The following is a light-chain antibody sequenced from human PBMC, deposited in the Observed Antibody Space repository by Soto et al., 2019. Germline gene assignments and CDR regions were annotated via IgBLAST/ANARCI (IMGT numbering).Light chain of an antibody. CDR3: QTWGTGWV. CDR2: LNSDGSH. V-gene: IGLV4-69*01. Sequence: QPVLTQSPSASASLGASVKLTCTLSSGHSSYAIAWHQQQPEKGPRYLMKLNSDGSHSKGDGIPDRFSGSSSGAERYLTISSLQYEDEDDYYCQTWGTGWVFGGGTKLTVL. CDR1: SGHSSYA. J-gene: IGLJ3*02.